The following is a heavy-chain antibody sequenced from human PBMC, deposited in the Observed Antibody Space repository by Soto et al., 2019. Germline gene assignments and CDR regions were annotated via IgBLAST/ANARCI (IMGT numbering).Heavy chain of an antibody. D-gene: IGHD1-20*01. Sequence: XETLSLTGAASGFSISAFAWSWIRKPPGKGLQWIAYISYSGSANCNPSLKSRVTTSVDTSKNQFSLKLTSVTAADTSVYFCARYSFNCECHCFDHWGQGTLVTVSS. V-gene: IGHV4-59*12. J-gene: IGHJ5*02. CDR2: ISYSGSA. CDR3: ARYSFNCECHCFDH. CDR1: GFSISAFA.